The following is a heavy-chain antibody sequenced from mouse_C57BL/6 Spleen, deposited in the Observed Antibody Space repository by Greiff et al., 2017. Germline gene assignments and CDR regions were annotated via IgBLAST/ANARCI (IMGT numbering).Heavy chain of an antibody. CDR2: ISYDGSN. Sequence: DVKLQESGPGLVKPSQSLSLTCSVTGYSITSGYYWNWIRQFPGNKLEWMGYISYDGSNNYNPSLKNRISITRDTSKNQFFLKLNSVTTEDTATYYCATSYGSSWYFDVWGTGTTVTVSS. CDR1: GYSITSGYY. J-gene: IGHJ1*03. D-gene: IGHD1-1*01. V-gene: IGHV3-6*01. CDR3: ATSYGSSWYFDV.